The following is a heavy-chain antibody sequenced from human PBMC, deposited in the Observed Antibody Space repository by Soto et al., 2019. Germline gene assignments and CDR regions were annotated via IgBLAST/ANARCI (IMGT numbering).Heavy chain of an antibody. Sequence: QVQLVQSGAEVKEPGASVKVSCKASGYNFASNHMHWVRQIPGQGLEWMGIIHPTDGSTSYAQRFRGRITPARDPPTNTDFMEPGGLTTGGTAVFFCGGNPFGRWAFDYWGQGTLLTVSS. D-gene: IGHD1-26*01. CDR3: GGNPFGRWAFDY. CDR1: GYNFASNH. J-gene: IGHJ4*02. V-gene: IGHV1-46*03. CDR2: IHPTDGST.